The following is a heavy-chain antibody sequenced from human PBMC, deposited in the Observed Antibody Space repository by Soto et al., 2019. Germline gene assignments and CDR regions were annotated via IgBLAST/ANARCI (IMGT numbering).Heavy chain of an antibody. J-gene: IGHJ3*01. CDR2: VSHDGRNT. CDR3: ARDQLYYNDISGRPLNAFDV. D-gene: IGHD3-22*01. CDR1: GFTFSDYA. V-gene: IGHV3-30*03. Sequence: PGGSLRLSCAAPGFTFSDYAMHWVRQAPGKGLEWVAVVSHDGRNTHYADSVKGRFTISRDNAKNSLYLQMNSLRAEDTAVYYCARDQLYYNDISGRPLNAFDVWGQGTMVTVSS.